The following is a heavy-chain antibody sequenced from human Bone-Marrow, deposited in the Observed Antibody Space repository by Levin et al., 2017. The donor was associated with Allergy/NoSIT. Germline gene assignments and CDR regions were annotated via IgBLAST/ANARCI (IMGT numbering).Heavy chain of an antibody. Sequence: GESLKISCAASGFTFSSYAMSWVRQAPGKGLEWVSGIRGSGVGTYYADSVKGRFTISRDNSKNTLYLQMKSLRAEHTAVYYCAKDISSSWSTGDLDYWGQGTQVTVSS. V-gene: IGHV3-23*01. J-gene: IGHJ4*02. CDR3: AKDISSSWSTGDLDY. D-gene: IGHD6-6*01. CDR2: IRGSGVGT. CDR1: GFTFSSYA.